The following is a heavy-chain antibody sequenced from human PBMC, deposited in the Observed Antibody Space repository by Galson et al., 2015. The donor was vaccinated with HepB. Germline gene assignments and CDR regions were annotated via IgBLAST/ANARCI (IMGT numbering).Heavy chain of an antibody. V-gene: IGHV3-7*03. CDR2: IMHDGSEK. CDR3: ARAVRASYQVGHFDY. D-gene: IGHD1-26*01. Sequence: SLRLSCAASGFTFSNYWMSWVRQAPGKGLEWLADIMHDGSEKYYVDSVKGRFSISRDNARNSLYLQMSSLRVEDTAVYYCARAVRASYQVGHFDYWGQGTLVTVSS. CDR1: GFTFSNYW. J-gene: IGHJ4*02.